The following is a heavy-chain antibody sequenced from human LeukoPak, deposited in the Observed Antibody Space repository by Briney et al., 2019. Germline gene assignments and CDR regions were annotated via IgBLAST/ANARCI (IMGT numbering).Heavy chain of an antibody. CDR2: IHQDGSGK. CDR3: TGETYYFDH. Sequence: SLRLSCAVSGFSSSNYWISWVRQAPGKGMEWVANIHQDGSGKKYVDSVKGRFTISRDNAKNSLYLEMNSLRAEDTGVYYCTGETYYFDHWGQGTLVTVSS. CDR1: GFSSSNYW. J-gene: IGHJ4*02. V-gene: IGHV3-7*04.